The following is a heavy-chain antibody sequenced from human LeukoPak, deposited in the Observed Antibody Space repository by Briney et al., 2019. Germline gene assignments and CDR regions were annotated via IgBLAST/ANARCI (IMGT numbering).Heavy chain of an antibody. CDR2: INPSGGST. CDR1: GYTFTSYY. CDR3: ARVWSSGWPPNPNYYYGMDV. J-gene: IGHJ6*02. D-gene: IGHD6-19*01. V-gene: IGHV1-46*01. Sequence: ASVKVSCKASGYTFTSYYMHWVRQAPGQGLEWMGIINPSGGSTSYAQKFQGRVTMTRDTSTSTVYMEVSSLRSEDTVVYYCARVWSSGWPPNPNYYYGMDVWGQGTTVTVSS.